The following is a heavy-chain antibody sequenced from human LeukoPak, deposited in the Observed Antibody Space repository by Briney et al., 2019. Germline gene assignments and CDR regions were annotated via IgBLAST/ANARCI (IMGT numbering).Heavy chain of an antibody. CDR2: INPSDDST. J-gene: IGHJ4*02. CDR1: EYTFTNYY. CDR3: ARIRAVAGGRGFDY. D-gene: IGHD6-19*01. V-gene: IGHV1-46*01. Sequence: ASVKVSCKASEYTFTNYYIHWVRQAPGQGLEWMGVINPSDDSTTYAQKFQGRVTLTRDTSTSSVYMEVSSLRSEDTAVYYCARIRAVAGGRGFDYWGQGTLVTVSS.